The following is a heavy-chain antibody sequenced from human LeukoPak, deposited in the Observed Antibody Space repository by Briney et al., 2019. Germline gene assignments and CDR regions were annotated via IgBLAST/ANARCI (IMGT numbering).Heavy chain of an antibody. J-gene: IGHJ4*02. D-gene: IGHD6-19*01. CDR1: GYTLTTYD. Sequence: ASVKVSCEASGYTLTTYDITWVRQAPGQGLEWMGSISTYNGNTNYAQNLQGRVTMTTDTSTSTAYMELRSLRSDDTAVYYCARGSSSGWCFDYWGQGTLVTVSS. V-gene: IGHV1-18*01. CDR3: ARGSSSGWCFDY. CDR2: ISTYNGNT.